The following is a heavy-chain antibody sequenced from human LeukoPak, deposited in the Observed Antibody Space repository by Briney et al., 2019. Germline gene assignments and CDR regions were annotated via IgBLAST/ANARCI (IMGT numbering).Heavy chain of an antibody. CDR2: FYYSGST. Sequence: SETLSLTCAVSGGSISRGGYSWSWIRQPPGKGLEWIGYFYYSGSTYYNPSLKSRVTMSLDTSKNQLSLRLSSVTAADTAVYYCARESNYHGSGTGWFDPWGQGTLVTVSS. J-gene: IGHJ5*02. CDR1: GGSISRGGYS. V-gene: IGHV4-30-4*07. CDR3: ARESNYHGSGTGWFDP. D-gene: IGHD3-10*01.